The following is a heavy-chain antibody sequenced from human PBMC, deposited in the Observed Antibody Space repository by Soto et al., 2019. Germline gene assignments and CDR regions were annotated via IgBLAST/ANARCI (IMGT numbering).Heavy chain of an antibody. CDR1: GGSISSGDDY. CDR3: ARDQVVTVGGMDV. Sequence: QVQLQESGPGLVKPSQTLSLTCTVSGGSISSGDDYWSWIRQPPGKGLEWIGYIYYRGSTYYNPSLRSPVTISVDTSKNQFSLKLSSVTAADTAVYYCARDQVVTVGGMDVWGQGTTVTVSS. D-gene: IGHD2-15*01. J-gene: IGHJ6*02. V-gene: IGHV4-30-4*01. CDR2: IYYRGST.